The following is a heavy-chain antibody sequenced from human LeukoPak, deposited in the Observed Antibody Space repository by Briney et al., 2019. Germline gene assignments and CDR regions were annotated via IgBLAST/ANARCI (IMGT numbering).Heavy chain of an antibody. J-gene: IGHJ3*02. CDR1: GYTFTSYD. V-gene: IGHV1-18*01. CDR3: AREDTYGSGAFDI. CDR2: ISAYNGNT. D-gene: IGHD3-10*01. Sequence: ASVKVSCKASGYTFTSYDINWVRQATGQGLEWMGWISAYNGNTNYAQKLQGRVTMTTDTSTSTAYMELRSLRSDDTAVYYCAREDTYGSGAFDIWGQGTMVTVPS.